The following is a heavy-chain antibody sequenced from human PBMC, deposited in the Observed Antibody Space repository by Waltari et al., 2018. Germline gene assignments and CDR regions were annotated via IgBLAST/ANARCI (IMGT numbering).Heavy chain of an antibody. CDR1: GGTFSSYA. V-gene: IGHV1-69*01. J-gene: IGHJ4*02. D-gene: IGHD6-13*01. Sequence: VQLVQSGAEVKKPGESLKVSCKASGGTFSSYAISWVRQAPGQGLEWMGGIIPIFGTANYAQKFQGRVTITTDESTSTAYMELSSLRSEDTAVYYCAFPRYSSSWYPGFDYWGQGTLVTVSS. CDR3: AFPRYSSSWYPGFDY. CDR2: IIPIFGTA.